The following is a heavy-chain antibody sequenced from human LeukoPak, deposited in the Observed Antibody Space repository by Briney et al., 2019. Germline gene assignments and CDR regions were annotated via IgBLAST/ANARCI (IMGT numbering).Heavy chain of an antibody. Sequence: ASVKASCKASGYIFTNYGLTWVRQAPGQGLEWMGWINTNNGNTNYAQKLQGRVTMTTDTSTTTAYMELRSLRSDDTAVYYCARGPIAAAGDYWGQGTLVTVSS. J-gene: IGHJ4*02. CDR2: INTNNGNT. V-gene: IGHV1-18*01. CDR1: GYIFTNYG. D-gene: IGHD6-13*01. CDR3: ARGPIAAAGDY.